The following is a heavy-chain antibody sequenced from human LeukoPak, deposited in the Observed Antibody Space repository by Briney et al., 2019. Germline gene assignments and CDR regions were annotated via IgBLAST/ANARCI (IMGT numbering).Heavy chain of an antibody. CDR2: ISYSGST. CDR1: GGSISSGGYY. D-gene: IGHD6-19*01. Sequence: PSETLSLTCTVSGGSISSGGYYWSWIRQHPGKGLEWIGYISYSGSTSYNPSLRSRVTMSVDTSKIQFSLKLRSVTAADTAVYYCARGRSGWYGHFDSWGQGTLVTVSS. J-gene: IGHJ4*02. CDR3: ARGRSGWYGHFDS. V-gene: IGHV4-61*08.